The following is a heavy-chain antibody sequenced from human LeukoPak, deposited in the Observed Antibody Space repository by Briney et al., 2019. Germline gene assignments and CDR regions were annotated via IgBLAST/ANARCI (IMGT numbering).Heavy chain of an antibody. V-gene: IGHV4-39*07. D-gene: IGHD3-22*01. CDR3: AKPDYYDSSGSALDY. CDR2: IYYSGST. Sequence: PSETLSLTCTVSGGSISSSSYYWGWIRQPPGKGLEWIGSIYYSGSTYYNPSLKSRVTISVDTSKNQFSLKLSSVTAADTAVYYCAKPDYYDSSGSALDYWGQGTLVTVSS. J-gene: IGHJ4*02. CDR1: GGSISSSSYY.